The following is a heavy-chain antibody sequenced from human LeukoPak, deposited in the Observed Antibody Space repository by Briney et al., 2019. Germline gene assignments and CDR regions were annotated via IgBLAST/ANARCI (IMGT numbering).Heavy chain of an antibody. CDR2: VDPEDGET. CDR1: GYTFTDYY. D-gene: IGHD6-13*01. V-gene: IGHV1-69-2*01. CDR3: ARAYPAAAGRYFDY. J-gene: IGHJ4*02. Sequence: GATVKISCKASGYTFTDYYMHWVQQAPGKGLEWMGRVDPEDGETIYAEKFQGRVTITADTSTDTAYMELSSLRSEDTAVYYCARAYPAAAGRYFDYWGQGTLVTVSS.